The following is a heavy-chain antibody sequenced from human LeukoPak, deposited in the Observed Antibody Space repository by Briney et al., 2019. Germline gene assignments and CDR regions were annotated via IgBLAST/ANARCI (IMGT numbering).Heavy chain of an antibody. CDR1: GFTFGDYA. J-gene: IGHJ6*03. CDR2: IRSKAYGGTT. Sequence: GGSLRLSCTASGFTFGDYAMSWVRQAPGKGLEWVGFIRSKAYGGTTEYAASVKGRFTISRDDSKSIAYLQMNSLRAEDTAVYYCARGERSYRLRRYYYYYYMDVWGKGTTVTVSS. V-gene: IGHV3-49*04. D-gene: IGHD1-1*01. CDR3: ARGERSYRLRRYYYYYYMDV.